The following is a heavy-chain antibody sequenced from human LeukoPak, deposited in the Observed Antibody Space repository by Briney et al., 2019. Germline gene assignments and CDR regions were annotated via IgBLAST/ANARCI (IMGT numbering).Heavy chain of an antibody. V-gene: IGHV4-39*01. CDR2: IYYSGST. Sequence: SETLSLTCTVSGGSISSSSSYWGWIRQPPGTGLEWIGSIYYSGSTYYNPSLKSRVTISVDTSKNQFSLKLSSVTAADTAVYYCASLPLYYFDYWGQGTLVTVSS. J-gene: IGHJ4*02. CDR3: ASLPLYYFDY. CDR1: GGSISSSSSY.